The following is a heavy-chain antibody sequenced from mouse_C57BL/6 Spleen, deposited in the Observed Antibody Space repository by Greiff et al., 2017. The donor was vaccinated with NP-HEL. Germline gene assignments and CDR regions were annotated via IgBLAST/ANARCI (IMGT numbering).Heavy chain of an antibody. CDR2: IWSGGST. J-gene: IGHJ4*01. CDR1: GFSLTSYG. Sequence: VQLKESGPGLVQPSQSLSITCTVSGFSLTSYGVHWVRQSPGKGLEWLGVIWSGGSTDYNAAFISRLSISKDNSKSQVFFKMNSLQADDTAIYYCAREDPYYGSRGGDYWGQGTSVTVSS. V-gene: IGHV2-2*01. D-gene: IGHD1-1*01. CDR3: AREDPYYGSRGGDY.